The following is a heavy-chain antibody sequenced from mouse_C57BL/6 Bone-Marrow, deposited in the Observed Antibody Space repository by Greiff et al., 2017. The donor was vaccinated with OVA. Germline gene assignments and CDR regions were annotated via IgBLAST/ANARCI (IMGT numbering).Heavy chain of an antibody. D-gene: IGHD1-1*01. J-gene: IGHJ1*03. CDR1: GYTFTSYW. CDR3: ARGYYGSSSL. Sequence: VQLQQSGAELVRPGSSVKLSCKASGYTFTSYWMHWVKQRPIQGLEWIGNIDPSDSETHYNQKFKDKATLTVDKSSSTAYMQLSSLTSEDSAVYYCARGYYGSSSLWGTGTTVTVSS. CDR2: IDPSDSET. V-gene: IGHV1-52*01.